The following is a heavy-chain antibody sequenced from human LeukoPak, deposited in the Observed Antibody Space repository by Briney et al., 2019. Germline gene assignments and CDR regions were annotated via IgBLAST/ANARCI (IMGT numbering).Heavy chain of an antibody. D-gene: IGHD5-24*01. CDR3: ANQMGEMATIGFDY. Sequence: GGSLRLSCAASGFTFSSYAMSWVRQAPGKGLEWVSAISGSGGSSYYADSVKGRFTISRDNSKNTLYLQMYSLRAEDTAVYYCANQMGEMATIGFDYWGQGTLVTVSS. CDR2: ISGSGGSS. CDR1: GFTFSSYA. V-gene: IGHV3-23*01. J-gene: IGHJ4*02.